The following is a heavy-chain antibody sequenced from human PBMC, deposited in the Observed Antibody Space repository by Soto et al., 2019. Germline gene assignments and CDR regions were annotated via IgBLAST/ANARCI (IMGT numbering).Heavy chain of an antibody. Sequence: EVQLVESGGGLVQPGGSLRLSCAASGFIFSDYYIDWVRQAPGKGLEWVGRSKNKANNDTTEYGASAKGRFNISRDESKNSLYLQMNSLKTEDTAVYYCTRADFYGSGANEYWGPGILVTVSS. CDR1: GFIFSDYY. V-gene: IGHV3-72*01. CDR3: TRADFYGSGANEY. CDR2: SKNKANNDTT. D-gene: IGHD3-10*01. J-gene: IGHJ4*02.